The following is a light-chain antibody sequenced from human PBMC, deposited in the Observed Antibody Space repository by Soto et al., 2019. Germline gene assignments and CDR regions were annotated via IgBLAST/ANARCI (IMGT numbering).Light chain of an antibody. CDR2: LNSDVSH. V-gene: IGLV4-69*01. CDR3: QTWGTGIRV. Sequence: QPVLTQSPSASASLGASVKLTCTLSSGHSIYAIAWHQQQPEKGPRFLMKLNSDVSHTKGDGIPDRFSGSSSGADRYLTISSLQSEDEADYYCQTWGTGIRVFGGGTKLTVL. J-gene: IGLJ2*01. CDR1: SGHSIYA.